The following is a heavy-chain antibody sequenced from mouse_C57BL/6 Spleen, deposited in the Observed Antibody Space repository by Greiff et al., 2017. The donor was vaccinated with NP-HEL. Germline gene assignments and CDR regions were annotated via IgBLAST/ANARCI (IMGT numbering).Heavy chain of an antibody. CDR2: INPGSGGT. D-gene: IGHD2-4*01. J-gene: IGHJ3*01. CDR1: GYAFTNYL. Sequence: VQLQQSGAELVRPGTSVKVSCKASGYAFTNYLIEWVKQRPGQGLEWIGVINPGSGGTNYNEKFKGKATLTADKSSSTAYMQLSSLTSEDSAVYFCARGGDYDYDGGFAYWGQGTLVTVSA. CDR3: ARGGDYDYDGGFAY. V-gene: IGHV1-54*01.